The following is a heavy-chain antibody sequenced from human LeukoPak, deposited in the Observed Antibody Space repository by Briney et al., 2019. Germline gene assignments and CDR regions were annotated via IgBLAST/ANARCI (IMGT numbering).Heavy chain of an antibody. CDR3: ARHFAPNPTISSEFDY. CDR2: IYYSGST. D-gene: IGHD3-3*01. CDR1: GGSISSSSYY. J-gene: IGHJ4*02. Sequence: SETLSLTCTVSGGSISSSSYYWGWIRQPPGKGLEWIGSIYYSGSTYYNPSLKSRVTISVDTSKNQFSLKLSSVTAADTAVYYCARHFAPNPTISSEFDYWGQGTLVTVSS. V-gene: IGHV4-39*01.